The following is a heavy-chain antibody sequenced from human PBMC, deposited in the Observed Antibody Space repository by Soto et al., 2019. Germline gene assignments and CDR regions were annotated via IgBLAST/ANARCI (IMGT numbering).Heavy chain of an antibody. CDR3: ARSDYYSSGSYYWAAFDI. V-gene: IGHV3-21*01. CDR2: ISSSSSYI. D-gene: IGHD3-10*01. CDR1: GFTFSSYS. Sequence: EVQLVESGGRLVKPGGSLRLSCAASGFTFSSYSMNWVRQAPGKGLEWVSSISSSSSYIYYADSVKGRFTISRDNAKNSLYLQMNSRRAEDTAVYYCARSDYYSSGSYYWAAFDIWGQGTMVTVSS. J-gene: IGHJ3*02.